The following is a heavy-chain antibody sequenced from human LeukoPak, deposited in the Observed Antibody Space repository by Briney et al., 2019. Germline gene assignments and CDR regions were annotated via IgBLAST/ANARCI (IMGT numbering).Heavy chain of an antibody. CDR1: GGSISSGGYY. J-gene: IGHJ4*02. CDR3: ARDIVYGSGSYYPLDY. CDR2: IYYSGST. D-gene: IGHD3-10*01. V-gene: IGHV4-31*03. Sequence: PSETLSLTCTVSGGSISSGGYYWSWIRQHPGKGLEWIGYIYYSGSTYYNPSLKSRVTISVDTSKNQFSLKLSSVTAADTAVYYCARDIVYGSGSYYPLDYWGQGTLVTVSS.